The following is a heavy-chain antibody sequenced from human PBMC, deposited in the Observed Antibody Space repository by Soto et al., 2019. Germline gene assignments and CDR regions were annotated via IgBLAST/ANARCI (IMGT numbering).Heavy chain of an antibody. CDR3: ARPLGSAPLFDC. D-gene: IGHD6-19*01. CDR1: GGTFSNYT. CDR2: IIPIFGTA. J-gene: IGHJ4*02. V-gene: IGHV1-69*01. Sequence: QVQLVQSGAEVKKPGSSVKVSCKASGGTFSNYTINWVRQAPGQGLEWMGGIIPIFGTASYAQKFQGRVTITADESTSTAYMERSSLRGEDTAVYYGARPLGSAPLFDCWGQGTLVTGSS.